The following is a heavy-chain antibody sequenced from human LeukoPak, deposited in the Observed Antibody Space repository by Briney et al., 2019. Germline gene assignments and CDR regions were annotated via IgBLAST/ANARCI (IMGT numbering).Heavy chain of an antibody. CDR1: GFPFSSYA. Sequence: GGSLRLSCAASGFPFSSYAMNWVRQAPGKGLEWVSAISGSGASTYYADSVKDRFTLSRDDSKNTLYLQMYSLRAEDTAVYYCAKSRSSSSTSCYNYWGQGTLVTVSS. J-gene: IGHJ4*02. V-gene: IGHV3-23*01. D-gene: IGHD2-2*02. CDR3: AKSRSSSSTSCYNY. CDR2: ISGSGAST.